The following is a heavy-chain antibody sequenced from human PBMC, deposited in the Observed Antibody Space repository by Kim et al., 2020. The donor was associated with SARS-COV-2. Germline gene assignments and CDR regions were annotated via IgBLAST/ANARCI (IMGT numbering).Heavy chain of an antibody. CDR1: GGSISSSSYY. J-gene: IGHJ4*02. D-gene: IGHD5-12*01. CDR3: ARRIHSGYDVY. V-gene: IGHV4-39*01. Sequence: SETLSLTCTVSGGSISSSSYYWGWIRQPPGKGLEWIGSIYYSGSTYYNPSLKSRVTISVDTSKNQFSLKLSSVTAADTAVYYCARRIHSGYDVYWGQGTLVTVSS. CDR2: IYYSGST.